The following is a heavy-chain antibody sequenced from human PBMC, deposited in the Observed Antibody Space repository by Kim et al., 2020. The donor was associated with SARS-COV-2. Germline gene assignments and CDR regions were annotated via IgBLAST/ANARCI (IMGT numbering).Heavy chain of an antibody. J-gene: IGHJ1*01. V-gene: IGHV3-23*01. D-gene: IGHD2-15*01. CDR1: GFTFDSYA. CDR2: ISQSGGFP. Sequence: GGSLRLSCAASGFTFDSYAMTWVRQAPGKGLEWVSTISQSGGFPYFADSVKGRFTVSRDNSKNTMYLQMSSLRAEDTAIYYCVLQRGYCSDGDCYLEHWGQGTLVTVAS. CDR3: VLQRGYCSDGDCYLEH.